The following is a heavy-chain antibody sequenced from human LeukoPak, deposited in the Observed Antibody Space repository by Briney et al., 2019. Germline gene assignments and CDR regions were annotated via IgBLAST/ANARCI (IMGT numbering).Heavy chain of an antibody. V-gene: IGHV4-39*01. J-gene: IGHJ6*03. Sequence: SETLSLTCSVSGGSMYSGTYYWGWIRQPPGKGLEWIGTIYYSGSTYYNPSLKSRVTISVDTSKNQFSLKLNSGTAADTAVYYCARGRQDVTMIVVVMTAVSYYLDVWGKGTTVTVS. CDR2: IYYSGST. CDR1: GGSMYSGTYY. D-gene: IGHD3-22*01. CDR3: ARGRQDVTMIVVVMTAVSYYLDV.